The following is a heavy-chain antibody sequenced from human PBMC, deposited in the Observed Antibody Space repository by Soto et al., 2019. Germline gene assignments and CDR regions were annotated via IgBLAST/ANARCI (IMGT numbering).Heavy chain of an antibody. J-gene: IGHJ4*02. CDR1: GFTFSSYA. CDR3: AKSGGMGILTGYYNGPIDY. Sequence: GGSLRLSCAASGFTFSSYAMSWVRQAPGKGLEWVSAISGSGGSTYYADSVKGRFTISRDNSKNTLYLQMNSLRAEDTAVYYCAKSGGMGILTGYYNGPIDYWGQGTLVTVSS. V-gene: IGHV3-23*01. CDR2: ISGSGGST. D-gene: IGHD3-9*01.